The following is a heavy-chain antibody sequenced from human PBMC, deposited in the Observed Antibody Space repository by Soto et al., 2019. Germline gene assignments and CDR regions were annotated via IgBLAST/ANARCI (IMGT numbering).Heavy chain of an antibody. J-gene: IGHJ4*02. Sequence: EVQLVESGGGLVQPGRSLRLSCAGSGFTLSDHYMDWVRQAPGKGLEWVGRTRNKANSYTTEYSASVKGRFTVSSDASLNSLYLQMNRLKTEDTAVYYCVRTSHYGSGSWNFDSWGQGTLVTVSS. CDR2: TRNKANSYTT. V-gene: IGHV3-72*01. CDR1: GFTLSDHY. D-gene: IGHD3-10*01. CDR3: VRTSHYGSGSWNFDS.